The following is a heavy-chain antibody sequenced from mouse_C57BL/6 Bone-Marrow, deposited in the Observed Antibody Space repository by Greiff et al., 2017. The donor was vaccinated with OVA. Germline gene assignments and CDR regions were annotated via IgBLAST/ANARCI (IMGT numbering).Heavy chain of an antibody. J-gene: IGHJ1*03. Sequence: EVMLVESGEGLVKPGGSLKLSCAASGFTFSSYAMSWVRQTPEKRLEWVAYISSGGDYIYYADTVKGRFPISRDNARNTLYLQMSSLKSAHTAMYYCTRDEDYYGSSYYGYFDFWGTGTTVTVSS. D-gene: IGHD1-1*01. CDR3: TRDEDYYGSSYYGYFDF. V-gene: IGHV5-9-1*02. CDR1: GFTFSSYA. CDR2: ISSGGDYI.